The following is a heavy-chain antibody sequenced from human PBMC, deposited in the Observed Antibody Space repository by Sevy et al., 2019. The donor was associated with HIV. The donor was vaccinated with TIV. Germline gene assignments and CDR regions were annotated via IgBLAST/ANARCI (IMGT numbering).Heavy chain of an antibody. J-gene: IGHJ4*02. CDR2: ISGSGVGT. V-gene: IGHV3-23*01. CDR1: GFTFSSYA. CDR3: AKSPESYSGDYAY. Sequence: GGSLRLSCAASGFTFSSYAMSWVRQTPGKGLEWVSTISGSGVGTNYADSVKGGFTISRDNSKNTLYLQMNSLRAEDSAVYYCAKSPESYSGDYAYWGQGTLVTASS. D-gene: IGHD4-17*01.